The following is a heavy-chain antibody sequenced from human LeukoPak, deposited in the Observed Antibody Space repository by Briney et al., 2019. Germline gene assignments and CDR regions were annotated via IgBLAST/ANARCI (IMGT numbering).Heavy chain of an antibody. CDR3: TRRYCNTGTCQIDH. CDR1: GYTFTNYW. V-gene: IGHV5-51*01. CDR2: IYPSNSEI. J-gene: IGHJ4*02. D-gene: IGHD2-15*01. Sequence: GESLKISCKGSGYTFTNYWIGWVRQMPGKGLEWMGIIYPSNSEIRYSPSFQGQVTLSADKSISTAYLQWSSLKASDTAMYYCTRRYCNTGTCQIDHWGQGTLVTVSS.